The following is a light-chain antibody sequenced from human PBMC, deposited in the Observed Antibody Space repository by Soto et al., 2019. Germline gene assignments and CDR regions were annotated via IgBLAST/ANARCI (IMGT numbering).Light chain of an antibody. CDR2: AAS. J-gene: IGKJ1*01. Sequence: DIQMTQSPSSLSASVGDIFTITCRASQSISSYLNWYQQKPGKAPKLLIYAASSLQSGVPSRFSGSGSGTEFTLAISSLQPDDFATYYCQQYNSYPWTFGQGTKVDIK. V-gene: IGKV1-39*01. CDR1: QSISSY. CDR3: QQYNSYPWT.